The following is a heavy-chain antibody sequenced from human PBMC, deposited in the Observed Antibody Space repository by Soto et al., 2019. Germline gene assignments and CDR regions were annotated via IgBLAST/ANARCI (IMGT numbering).Heavy chain of an antibody. D-gene: IGHD2-2*01. CDR3: ARDKDRLQLGGNYYYILDV. V-gene: IGHV1-69*12. CDR2: IMPIFRTP. Sequence: QVQLDQSGAEVKKPGSSVKLSCKASGGTFSNSAISWLRQAAGQGLEWMGGIMPIFRTPDYAQKFQARVTITADESTTTAYMELSGLKPDDTAVYYCARDKDRLQLGGNYYYILDVWGPGTTVTVSS. J-gene: IGHJ6*02. CDR1: GGTFSNSA.